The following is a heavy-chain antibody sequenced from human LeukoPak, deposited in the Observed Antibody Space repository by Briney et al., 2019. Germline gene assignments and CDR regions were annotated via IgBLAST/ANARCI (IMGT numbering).Heavy chain of an antibody. CDR2: INPNSGGT. J-gene: IGHJ4*02. CDR1: GYTFTGYY. CDR3: ARVMATVTTEPLPFDY. D-gene: IGHD4-17*01. V-gene: IGHV1-2*02. Sequence: ASVKVSCKASGYTFTGYYMHWVRQAPGQGLEWMGWINPNSGGTNYAQKFQGRVTMTRDTSISTAYMELSRLRSDDTAVYYCARVMATVTTEPLPFDYWGQGTLVTVSS.